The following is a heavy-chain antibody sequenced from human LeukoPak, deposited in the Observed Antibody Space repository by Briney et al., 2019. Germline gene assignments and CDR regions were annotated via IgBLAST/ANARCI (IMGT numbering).Heavy chain of an antibody. Sequence: GASVKVSCKTFGYPFSSCGINWVRQAPEQGLEWMGWISGYNGDTNYAQKFQGRVTMTTDTSTNTAYMDLRRLRSDDTAVYYCARNWGAGHPINFDYWGQGTLVTVSS. J-gene: IGHJ4*02. CDR1: GYPFSSCG. V-gene: IGHV1-18*01. CDR2: ISGYNGDT. CDR3: ARNWGAGHPINFDY. D-gene: IGHD3-16*01.